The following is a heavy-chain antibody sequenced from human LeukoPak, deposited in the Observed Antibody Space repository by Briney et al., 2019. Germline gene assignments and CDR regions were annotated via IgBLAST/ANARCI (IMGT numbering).Heavy chain of an antibody. V-gene: IGHV4-30-4*08. CDR1: GGSISSGDHY. Sequence: SQTLSLTCTVSGGSISSGDHYWSWIRQPPGKGLEWIGEINHSGSTNYNPSLKSRVTISVDTSKNLFSLKLSSVTAADTAVYYCAGPALYSYSYYYFDYWGQGTLVTVSS. CDR3: AGPALYSYSYYYFDY. J-gene: IGHJ4*02. CDR2: INHSGST. D-gene: IGHD5-18*01.